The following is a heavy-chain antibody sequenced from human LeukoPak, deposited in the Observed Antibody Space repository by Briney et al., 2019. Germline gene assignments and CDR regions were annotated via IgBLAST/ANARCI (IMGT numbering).Heavy chain of an antibody. CDR2: ISGSGGST. J-gene: IGHJ1*01. CDR3: AKDETSAQGRPEYFQH. V-gene: IGHV3-23*01. Sequence: GGSLRLSCAASGFTFSSYAMHWVRQAPGKGLEWVSAISGSGGSTYYADSVKGRFTISRDNSKNTLYLQMNSLRAEDTAVYYCAKDETSAQGRPEYFQHWGQGTLVTVSS. CDR1: GFTFSSYA.